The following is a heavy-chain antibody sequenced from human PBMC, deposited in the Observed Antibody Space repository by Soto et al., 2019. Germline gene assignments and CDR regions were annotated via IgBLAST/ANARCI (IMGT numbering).Heavy chain of an antibody. D-gene: IGHD3-10*01. CDR3: ARKVSGSTGRPDFWYFDL. CDR2: ISVGGEAT. Sequence: EVQLVDSGGGLVQPGGSLRLSCPASGFTFSGYALTGVRQAPGKGLGWVSSISVGGEATFYADSVKARFTISRDNSKNSLYLQMNPLRAEDTAVYYCARKVSGSTGRPDFWYFDLWGRGPLVTVSS. J-gene: IGHJ2*01. CDR1: GFTFSGYA. V-gene: IGHV3-23*04.